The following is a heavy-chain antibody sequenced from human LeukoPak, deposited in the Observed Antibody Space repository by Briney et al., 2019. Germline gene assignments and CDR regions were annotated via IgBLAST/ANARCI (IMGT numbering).Heavy chain of an antibody. D-gene: IGHD2-2*01. CDR3: ARDHTEYCSSTSCFSSRPSNWFDP. CDR1: GYTFTSYY. Sequence: GESLKISCKGSGYTFTSYYMHWVRQAPGQGLEWMGIINPSGGSTSYAQKFQGRVTMTRDTSTSTVYMELSSLRSEDTAVYYCARDHTEYCSSTSCFSSRPSNWFDPWGQGTLVTVSS. V-gene: IGHV1-46*01. J-gene: IGHJ5*02. CDR2: INPSGGST.